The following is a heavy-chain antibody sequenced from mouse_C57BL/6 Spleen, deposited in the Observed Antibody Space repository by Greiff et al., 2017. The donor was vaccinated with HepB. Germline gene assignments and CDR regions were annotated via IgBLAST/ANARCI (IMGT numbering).Heavy chain of an antibody. D-gene: IGHD1-1*01. J-gene: IGHJ1*03. CDR2: IHPNSGST. CDR1: GYTFTSYW. V-gene: IGHV1-64*01. Sequence: QVQLQQPGAELVKPGASVKLSCKASGYTFTSYWMHWVKQRPGQGLEWIGMIHPNSGSTNYNEKFKSKATLTVDKSSSTAYMQLSSLTSEDSAVYYCARRSTTGVAHWYFDVWGTGTTVTVSS. CDR3: ARRSTTGVAHWYFDV.